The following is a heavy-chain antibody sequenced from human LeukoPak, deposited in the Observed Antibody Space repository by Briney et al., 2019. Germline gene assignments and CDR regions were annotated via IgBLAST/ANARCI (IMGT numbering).Heavy chain of an antibody. J-gene: IGHJ3*01. CDR3: AREPLRGRAGDNAFDL. Sequence: GASVKVSCKASGYTFTSYDINWVRQATGQGLEWMGWMNPNSGNTGYAEKLQGRVTMTRDTSTNTAYMELRSLISDDTAVYYCAREPLRGRAGDNAFDLWGQGTMVTVSS. CDR1: GYTFTSYD. V-gene: IGHV1-8*01. CDR2: MNPNSGNT. D-gene: IGHD7-27*01.